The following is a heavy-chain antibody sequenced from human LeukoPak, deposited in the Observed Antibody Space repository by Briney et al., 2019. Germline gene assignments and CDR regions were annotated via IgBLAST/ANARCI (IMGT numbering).Heavy chain of an antibody. CDR3: ARGKTGSSSSRAQTIDY. D-gene: IGHD6-13*01. CDR1: GGSISSYY. CDR2: IYTSGST. V-gene: IGHV4-4*07. J-gene: IGHJ4*02. Sequence: SETLSLTCTVSGGSISSYYWSWIRQPAGKGLEWIGRIYTSGSTNYNPSLKSRATMSVDTSKNQFSLKLSSVTAADTAVYYCARGKTGSSSSRAQTIDYWGQGTLVTVSS.